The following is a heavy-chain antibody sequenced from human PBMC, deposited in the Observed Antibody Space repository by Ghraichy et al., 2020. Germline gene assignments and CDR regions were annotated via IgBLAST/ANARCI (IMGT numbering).Heavy chain of an antibody. CDR2: IFHSGST. Sequence: SQTLSLTCTVSGYSISSGYYWGWIRQPPGKGLEWIGSIFHSGSTYYNPSLKSRVTISVDTSKNQFSLKLSSVTAADTAVYYCARQLVDTAMALDVWGQGTTVTVSS. D-gene: IGHD5-18*01. CDR3: ARQLVDTAMALDV. V-gene: IGHV4-38-2*02. CDR1: GYSISSGYY. J-gene: IGHJ6*02.